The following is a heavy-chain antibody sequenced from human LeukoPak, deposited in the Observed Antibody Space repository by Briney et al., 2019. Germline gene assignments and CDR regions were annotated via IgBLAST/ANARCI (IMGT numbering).Heavy chain of an antibody. V-gene: IGHV3-7*01. J-gene: IGHJ4*02. CDR1: GFTFSNYW. CDR3: ARDVDY. Sequence: GGSLRLSCAASGFTFSNYWMNWVRQAPGKGLEWAANIKQDGSEKYYVDSVKGRFTISRDNAKNSLYLQMDSLRAEDTAVYYCARDVDYWGQGTLVTVSS. CDR2: IKQDGSEK.